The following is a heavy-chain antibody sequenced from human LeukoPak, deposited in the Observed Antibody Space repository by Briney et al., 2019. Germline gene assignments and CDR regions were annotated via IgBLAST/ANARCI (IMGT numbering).Heavy chain of an antibody. V-gene: IGHV1-46*01. Sequence: ASVKVSCKASGYTFTSYYMNWVRQTPGQGLEWMGIINPSGGSTSYAQKFQGRVTMTTDTSTSTAYMELSSLRSEDTAVYYCAIDGSGWYTFAYWGQGTLVTVSS. CDR3: AIDGSGWYTFAY. CDR1: GYTFTSYY. D-gene: IGHD6-19*01. J-gene: IGHJ4*02. CDR2: INPSGGST.